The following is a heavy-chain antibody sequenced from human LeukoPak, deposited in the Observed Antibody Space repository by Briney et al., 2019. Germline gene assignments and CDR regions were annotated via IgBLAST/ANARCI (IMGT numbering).Heavy chain of an antibody. Sequence: WASVKVSCKASGGTLSSYDITWVRQAPGQGLEWMGGIIPIFDTTNYSRKFQGRVTITADKSTSTAYMELSSLRSEDTAVYYCARDQYYYDSSGYGAFDIWGQGTMVTVSS. D-gene: IGHD3-22*01. CDR3: ARDQYYYDSSGYGAFDI. J-gene: IGHJ3*02. CDR2: IIPIFDTT. V-gene: IGHV1-69*06. CDR1: GGTLSSYD.